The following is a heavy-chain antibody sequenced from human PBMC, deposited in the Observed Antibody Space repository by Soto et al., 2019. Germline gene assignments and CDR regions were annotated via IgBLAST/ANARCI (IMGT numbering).Heavy chain of an antibody. CDR1: GGSISSYY. V-gene: IGHV4-4*07. Sequence: QVQLQESGPGLVKPSETLSLTCTVSGGSISSYYWSWIRQPAGKGLEWIGRIYTSGSTNYNPSLKSRVTMSVDTSKNQFSLKLSSVTAADTAVYYCAKDLSGLRFLEWLVVWGQGTLVTVSS. D-gene: IGHD3-3*01. CDR3: AKDLSGLRFLEWLVV. J-gene: IGHJ4*02. CDR2: IYTSGST.